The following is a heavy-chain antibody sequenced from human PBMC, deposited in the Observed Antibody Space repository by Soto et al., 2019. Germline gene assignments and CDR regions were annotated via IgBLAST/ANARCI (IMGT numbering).Heavy chain of an antibody. J-gene: IGHJ4*02. CDR2: ISYDGSNK. CDR1: GFTFSSYG. V-gene: IGHV3-30*18. Sequence: GGSLRLSCAASGFTFSSYGMHWVRQAPGKGLEWVAVISYDGSNKYYADSVKGRFTISRDNSKNTLYLQMNSLRAEDTAVYYCAKDPSFTSLLDYWGQGTLVTVSS. D-gene: IGHD3-3*01. CDR3: AKDPSFTSLLDY.